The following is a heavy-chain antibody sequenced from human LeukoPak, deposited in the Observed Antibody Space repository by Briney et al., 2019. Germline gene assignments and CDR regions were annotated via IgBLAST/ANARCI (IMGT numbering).Heavy chain of an antibody. CDR3: AKGSQYNILTGFIVGAMDDFDH. J-gene: IGHJ4*02. CDR1: GFTFSSYS. CDR2: IRYDGSIK. D-gene: IGHD3-9*01. V-gene: IGHV3-30*02. Sequence: GGSLRLSCAASGFTFSSYSMNWVRQAPGKGLEWVAFIRYDGSIKHYADSVKGRVTISRDNSKNTLYLQMNSLRAEDTAVYYCAKGSQYNILTGFIVGAMDDFDHWGQGTLVTVSS.